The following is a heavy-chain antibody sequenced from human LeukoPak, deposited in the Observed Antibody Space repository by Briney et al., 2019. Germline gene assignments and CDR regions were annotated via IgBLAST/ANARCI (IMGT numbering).Heavy chain of an antibody. CDR3: ARHEAGTYLQY. Sequence: SETLSLTCTVSGGSISSYYWSWIRQPPGRGLEWIGYVYYSGSTNYNSSLKSRVTISVDTSQNQFSLNLRSVTAADTAVYYCARHEAGTYLQYWGQGALVIVSA. CDR2: VYYSGST. CDR1: GGSISSYY. D-gene: IGHD6-13*01. V-gene: IGHV4-59*08. J-gene: IGHJ4*02.